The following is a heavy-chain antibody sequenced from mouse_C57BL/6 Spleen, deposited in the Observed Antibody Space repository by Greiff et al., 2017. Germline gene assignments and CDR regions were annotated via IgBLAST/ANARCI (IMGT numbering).Heavy chain of an antibody. CDR1: GYTFTSYW. V-gene: IGHV1-64*01. Sequence: QVQLQQPGAELVKPGASVKLSCKASGYTFTSYWMPWVKQRPGQGLEWIGMIHPSSGSTNYNEKFKSKATLTVDKSSSTAYMQISPLTSEDSAFYDCVRRFYHAMDDWGQGTSVTVSS. CDR3: VRRFYHAMDD. CDR2: IHPSSGST. J-gene: IGHJ4*01. D-gene: IGHD2-3*01.